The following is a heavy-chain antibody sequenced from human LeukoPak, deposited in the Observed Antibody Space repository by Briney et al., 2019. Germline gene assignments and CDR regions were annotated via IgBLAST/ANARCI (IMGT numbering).Heavy chain of an antibody. V-gene: IGHV3-9*01. CDR1: GFTFDDYA. CDR3: AKGIVGFDY. Sequence: GRSLRLSCAASGFTFDDYAMHWVRQAPGKGLEWVSGISWNSGSIGYADSVKGRFTISRDNAKNSLYLQMNSLRAGDTALYYCAKGIVGFDYWGQGTLVTVSS. J-gene: IGHJ4*02. CDR2: ISWNSGSI. D-gene: IGHD3-16*02.